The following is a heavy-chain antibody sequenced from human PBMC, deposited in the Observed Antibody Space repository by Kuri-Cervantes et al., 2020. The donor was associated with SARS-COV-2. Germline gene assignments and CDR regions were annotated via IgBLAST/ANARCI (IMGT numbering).Heavy chain of an antibody. CDR1: GYTFTVYY. CDR3: EHSGRNYEGNAFVI. CDR2: INPNSGGT. Sequence: ASVKVSCKASGYTFTVYYMHWVRQPPGQGLDWMGWINPNSGGTNFAQKFQGRVTMTRDTSISTAYMELSRLRSDETAVYYCEHSGRNYEGNAFVIWGQGTMVTVSS. V-gene: IGHV1-2*02. J-gene: IGHJ3*02. D-gene: IGHD1-26*01.